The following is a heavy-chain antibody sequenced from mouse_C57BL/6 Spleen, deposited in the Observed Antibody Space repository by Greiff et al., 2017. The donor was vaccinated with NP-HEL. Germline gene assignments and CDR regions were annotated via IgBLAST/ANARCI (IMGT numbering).Heavy chain of an antibody. J-gene: IGHJ2*01. Sequence: QVQLQQSGPELVKPGASVKISCKASGYAFSSSWMNWVKQRPGKGLEWIGRIYPGDGDTNYNGKFKGKATLTADKSSSTAYMQLSSLTSEDSAVYFCAREGDYGSAYAMDYWGQGTTLTVSS. D-gene: IGHD1-1*01. CDR3: AREGDYGSAYAMDY. CDR1: GYAFSSSW. V-gene: IGHV1-82*01. CDR2: IYPGDGDT.